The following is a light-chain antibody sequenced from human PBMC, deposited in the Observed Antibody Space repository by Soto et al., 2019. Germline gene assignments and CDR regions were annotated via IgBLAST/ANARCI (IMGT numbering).Light chain of an antibody. V-gene: IGKV1-5*01. CDR3: QQYHSYST. CDR2: DAS. J-gene: IGKJ2*01. Sequence: TQSPSTLSASVGDRVTISCRASQSFSGMLAWYQQKPGKAPKLLIYDASSLESGVPSRFSGSGSGTEFTLTISSLQPDDFATYFCQQYHSYSTFGQGTKLEIK. CDR1: QSFSGM.